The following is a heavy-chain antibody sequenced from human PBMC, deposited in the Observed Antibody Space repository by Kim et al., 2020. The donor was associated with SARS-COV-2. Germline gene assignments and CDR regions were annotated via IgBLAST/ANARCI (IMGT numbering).Heavy chain of an antibody. J-gene: IGHJ2*01. Sequence: SETLSLTCTVSGGSISSGGYYWSWIHQHPGKGLEWIGYIYYSGSTYYNPSLKSRVTISVDTSKNQFSLKLSSVTAADTAVYYCARVDVCSGGSCYWYFDLWGRGTLVTVSS. CDR1: GGSISSGGYY. D-gene: IGHD2-15*01. V-gene: IGHV4-31*03. CDR3: ARVDVCSGGSCYWYFDL. CDR2: IYYSGST.